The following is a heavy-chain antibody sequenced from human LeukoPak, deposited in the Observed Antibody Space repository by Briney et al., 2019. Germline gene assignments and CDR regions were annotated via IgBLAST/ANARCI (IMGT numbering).Heavy chain of an antibody. D-gene: IGHD6-13*01. CDR3: ARGLLPPGYSSSRNWFDP. V-gene: IGHV1-2*02. Sequence: GASVKVSCKASGYTFTGYYMHWVRQAPGQGLEWMGCINPNSGGTNYAQKFQGRVTMTRDTSISTAYMELSRLRSDDTAVYYCARGLLPPGYSSSRNWFDPWAREPWSPSPQ. J-gene: IGHJ5*02. CDR1: GYTFTGYY. CDR2: INPNSGGT.